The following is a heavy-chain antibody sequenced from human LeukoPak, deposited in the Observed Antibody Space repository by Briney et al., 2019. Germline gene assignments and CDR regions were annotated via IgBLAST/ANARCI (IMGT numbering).Heavy chain of an antibody. CDR2: IYSGGGT. CDR3: ARGGTIGYSYYFDY. D-gene: IGHD2-8*01. J-gene: IGHJ4*02. CDR1: GFTISTNY. V-gene: IGHV3-53*01. Sequence: GGSLRLSCEASGFTISTNYMNWVRQAPGKGLEWVSVIYSGGGTHYADPVKGRFTISRDNSKSTLYLQMNSLRAEDTALYYCARGGTIGYSYYFDYWGQGTLVTVSS.